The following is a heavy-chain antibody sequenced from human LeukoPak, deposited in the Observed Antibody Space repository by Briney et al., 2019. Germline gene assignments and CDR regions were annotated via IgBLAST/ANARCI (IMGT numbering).Heavy chain of an antibody. CDR3: AKDIHYFQSDY. J-gene: IGHJ4*02. V-gene: IGHV3-23*01. CDR1: GFTFKNCA. CDR2: INYSGGHK. D-gene: IGHD3-10*01. Sequence: GGSLRLSCVASGFTFKNCAMSWVRQAPGKGLEWVSGINYSGGHKYYADSVKGRFTISRDSSKNTLSLQMNSLTTEDTAVYYCAKDIHYFQSDYWGQGTLVTVSS.